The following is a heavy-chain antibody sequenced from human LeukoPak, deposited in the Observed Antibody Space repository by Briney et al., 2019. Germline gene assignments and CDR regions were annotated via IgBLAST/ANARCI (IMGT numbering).Heavy chain of an antibody. CDR2: IHPGDSDT. CDR1: GYSFTSYW. Sequence: GESLKISCKGSGYSFTSYWIGWVRQMPGKGLEWMGIIHPGDSDTRYSPSFQGQVTISADKSISTAYLQWSSLKASDTAMYYCAREYYYDSSGDNWFDPWGQGTLVTVSS. D-gene: IGHD3-22*01. J-gene: IGHJ5*02. CDR3: AREYYYDSSGDNWFDP. V-gene: IGHV5-51*01.